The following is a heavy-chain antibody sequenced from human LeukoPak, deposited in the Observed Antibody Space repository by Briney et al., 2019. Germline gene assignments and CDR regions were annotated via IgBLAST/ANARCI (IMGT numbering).Heavy chain of an antibody. CDR2: INHSGST. CDR1: GGSFSGYY. CDR3: ARGRARIAAAGTRYFQH. D-gene: IGHD6-13*01. J-gene: IGHJ1*01. V-gene: IGHV4-34*01. Sequence: PSETLSLTCAVYGGSFSGYYWSWIRQPPGKGLEWIGEINHSGSTNYNPSLKSRVTISVDTSKNQFSLKLSSVTAADTAVYYCARGRARIAAAGTRYFQHWGQGTLVTVSS.